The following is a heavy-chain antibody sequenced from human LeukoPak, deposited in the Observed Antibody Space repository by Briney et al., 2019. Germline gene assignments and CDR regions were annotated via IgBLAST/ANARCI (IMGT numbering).Heavy chain of an antibody. J-gene: IGHJ4*02. Sequence: PGGSLRLPCTASGFSFSDYYMSWLRQAPGKGLEWISYISSRSTYISDADSVKGRFTISRDNAKNVVFLQMNSVRVEDTALYYCARGGTGAFDYWGQGILVAVSS. D-gene: IGHD2-8*02. CDR1: GFSFSDYY. CDR3: ARGGTGAFDY. V-gene: IGHV3-11*06. CDR2: ISSRSTYI.